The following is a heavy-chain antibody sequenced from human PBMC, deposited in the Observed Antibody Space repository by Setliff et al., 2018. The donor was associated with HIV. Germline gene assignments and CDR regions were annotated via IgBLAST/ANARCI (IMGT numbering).Heavy chain of an antibody. CDR2: IYYNGST. J-gene: IGHJ5*02. D-gene: IGHD3-3*01. CDR3: ASWGRARRANYNFWSGSSWFDP. V-gene: IGHV4-31*03. CDR1: GGSIGSAGSY. Sequence: PSETLSLTCTVSGGSIGSAGSYWSWIRQHPEKGLEWIGNIYYNGSTYYNPSLKSRLTISVDTSKNQFSLKLGSVTAADTALYYCASWGRARRANYNFWSGSSWFDPWGQGTQVTVSS.